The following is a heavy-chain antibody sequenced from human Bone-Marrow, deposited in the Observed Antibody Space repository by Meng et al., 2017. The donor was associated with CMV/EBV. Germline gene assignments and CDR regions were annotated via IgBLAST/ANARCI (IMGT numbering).Heavy chain of an antibody. CDR1: GFTFSSYS. Sequence: GESLKISCAASGFTFSSYSMNWVRQAPGKGLEWVLSISSSSSYIYYADSVKGRFTISRDNAKNSLYLQMNSLRAEDTAVYYCARALGGYSSGFHLNDDAFDIWGQGTMVTVSS. J-gene: IGHJ3*02. CDR2: ISSSSSYI. D-gene: IGHD6-19*01. CDR3: ARALGGYSSGFHLNDDAFDI. V-gene: IGHV3-21*01.